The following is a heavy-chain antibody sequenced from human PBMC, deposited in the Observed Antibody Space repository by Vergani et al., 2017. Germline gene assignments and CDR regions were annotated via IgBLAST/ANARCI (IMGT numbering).Heavy chain of an antibody. CDR2: ISGVGDTI. Sequence: EVRLAESGGGLVQPGGSLRLSCAVSGLTFTSYSMNWVRQAPGKGLEWVSYISGVGDTINYADSVKGRFTISRYNSLHLQMNSLRVEYTAVYYCARGIVGGLEFDNWGQGTLVTVSS. J-gene: IGHJ4*02. D-gene: IGHD1-26*01. CDR1: GLTFTSYS. CDR3: ARGIVGGLEFDN. V-gene: IGHV3-48*01.